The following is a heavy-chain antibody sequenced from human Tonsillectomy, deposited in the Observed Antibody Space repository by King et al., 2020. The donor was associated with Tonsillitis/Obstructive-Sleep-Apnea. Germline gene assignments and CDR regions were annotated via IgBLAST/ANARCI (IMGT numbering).Heavy chain of an antibody. CDR2: IYWDDDK. CDR1: GFSLSTNGVG. J-gene: IGHJ4*02. Sequence: VTLKEFGPTLVKPTQTLTLTCTFSGFSLSTNGVGVGWIRQPPGKALEWLALIYWDDDKRYSPSLKSRLTITKDTSKNQVVLTMTNMDPVDTATYYFAHRPSAKYFDYWGQGTLVTVSS. CDR3: AHRPSAKYFDY. V-gene: IGHV2-5*02.